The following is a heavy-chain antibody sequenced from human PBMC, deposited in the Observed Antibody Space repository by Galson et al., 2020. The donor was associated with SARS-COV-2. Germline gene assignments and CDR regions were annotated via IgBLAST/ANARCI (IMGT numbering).Heavy chain of an antibody. V-gene: IGHV5-51*01. J-gene: IGHJ4*02. CDR3: ARFTSGSYSGFNY. D-gene: IGHD3-10*01. Sequence: GESLKISCKGSGYKFTSFWIGWVRQRPGKGLEWMGIIYPGDTDTVYSPSFQDQVTISADKSNNTAYLQWNTLQASDTAMYYCARFTSGSYSGFNYWGQGTLVTVSS. CDR1: GYKFTSFW. CDR2: IYPGDTDT.